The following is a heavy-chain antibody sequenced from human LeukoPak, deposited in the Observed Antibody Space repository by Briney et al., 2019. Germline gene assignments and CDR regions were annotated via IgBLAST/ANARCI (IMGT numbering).Heavy chain of an antibody. CDR2: ISYDGSNK. J-gene: IGHJ3*02. D-gene: IGHD1-7*01. CDR3: ARGEGIWNSEDRDAFDI. Sequence: GGSLRLSCAASGFTFSSYAMHWVRQAPGKGLEWVAVISYDGSNKYYADSVKGRFTISRDNSKNTLYLQMNSLRAEDTAVYYCARGEGIWNSEDRDAFDIWGQGTMVTVSS. CDR1: GFTFSSYA. V-gene: IGHV3-30-3*01.